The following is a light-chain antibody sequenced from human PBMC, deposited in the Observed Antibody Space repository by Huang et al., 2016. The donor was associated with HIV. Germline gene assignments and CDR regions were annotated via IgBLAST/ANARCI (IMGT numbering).Light chain of an antibody. CDR1: QPTGNW. V-gene: IGKV1-5*03. CDR3: QQYSAYPWT. Sequence: DIQMTHSPSTLSASVGARVIITCRASQPTGNWLGWYQQKPGKAPSLLIYRTSSLVSGVPSRFSGSGSGTEFNLTISDLQRDDLARYHCQQYSAYPWTFAQGTTVEIK. CDR2: RTS. J-gene: IGKJ1*01.